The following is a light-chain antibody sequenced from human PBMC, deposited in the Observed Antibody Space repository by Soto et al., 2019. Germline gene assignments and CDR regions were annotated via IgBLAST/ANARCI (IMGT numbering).Light chain of an antibody. Sequence: QSALTQPASVSGSPGQSITLSCTGTSSDVGRYDLVSWYQQHPGKAPKLIIYDDNKRPSGVSNRFSGSKSGNTASLTISGLQDEDEADYYCCTYATTTTFFGGGTKLTVL. CDR2: DDN. CDR1: SSDVGRYDL. V-gene: IGLV2-23*02. CDR3: CTYATTTTF. J-gene: IGLJ2*01.